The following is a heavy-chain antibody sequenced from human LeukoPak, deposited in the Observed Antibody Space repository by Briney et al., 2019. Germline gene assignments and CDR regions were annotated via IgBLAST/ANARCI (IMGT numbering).Heavy chain of an antibody. J-gene: IGHJ4*02. V-gene: IGHV4-39*01. D-gene: IGHD3-16*01. CDR1: GGSISSSSYY. Sequence: SETLSLTCTVSGGSISSSSYYWGWIRQPPGKGLEWIGSIYYSGSTYYNPSLKSRVTISVDTSKNQSSLKLSSVTAADTAVYYCARLIGETLDYWGQGTLVTVSS. CDR3: ARLIGETLDY. CDR2: IYYSGST.